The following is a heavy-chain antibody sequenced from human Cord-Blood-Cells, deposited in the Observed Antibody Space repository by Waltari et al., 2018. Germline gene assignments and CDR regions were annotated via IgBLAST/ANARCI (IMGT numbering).Heavy chain of an antibody. CDR3: ARQVDGFVLAVAGTVNWFDP. V-gene: IGHV4-39*01. J-gene: IGHJ5*02. CDR1: GGSINSSSYY. Sequence: QLQLQESGPGLVKPSEPLSLTCTVTGGSINSSSYYLAWIRQPPGTGLEWIGIIYYSGSTYYNPSLKSRVTISVDTSKNQFSLKLSSVTAADTAVYYCARQVDGFVLAVAGTVNWFDPWGQGTLVTVSS. CDR2: IYYSGST. D-gene: IGHD6-19*01.